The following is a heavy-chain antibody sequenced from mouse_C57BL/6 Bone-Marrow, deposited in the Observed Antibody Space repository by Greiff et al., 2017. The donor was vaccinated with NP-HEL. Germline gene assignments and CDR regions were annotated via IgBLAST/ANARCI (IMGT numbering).Heavy chain of an antibody. V-gene: IGHV1-82*01. J-gene: IGHJ4*01. CDR3: ALFDDYDGEDY. CDR2: IYPGDGDT. Sequence: LVKPGASVKISCKASGYAFSSSWMNWVKQRPGKGLEWIGRIYPGDGDTNYNGKFKGKATLTADKSSSTAYMQLSSLTSEDSAVYFCALFDDYDGEDYWGQGTSVTVSS. D-gene: IGHD2-4*01. CDR1: GYAFSSSW.